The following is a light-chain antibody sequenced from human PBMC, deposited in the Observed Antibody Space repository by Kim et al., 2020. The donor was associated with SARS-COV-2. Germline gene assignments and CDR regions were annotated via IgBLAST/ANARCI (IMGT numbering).Light chain of an antibody. Sequence: DIQMTQSPSSLSASIGDRVTITCRASQSISRHFNWYQKRPGEDPKLLIYGASNLQSGVPSRFSGSGSGTDFTLTISSLQPEDFATYYCQQSYSSPPAFGQRTKVDIK. CDR3: QQSYSSPPA. CDR1: QSISRH. V-gene: IGKV1-39*01. J-gene: IGKJ1*01. CDR2: GAS.